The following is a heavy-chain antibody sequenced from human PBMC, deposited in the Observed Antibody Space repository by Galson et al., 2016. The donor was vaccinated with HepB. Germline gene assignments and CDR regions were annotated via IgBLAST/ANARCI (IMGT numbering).Heavy chain of an antibody. CDR3: TTDPGGLWPDS. D-gene: IGHD2-15*01. Sequence: SLRLSCAASGLTFTTTWMSWVRQAPGKGLEWVGRIKSKNDGGTTDYAAPVKGRFTISRDDSKNTLYLQMNSLKTEDTAVYYCTTDPGGLWPDSWGQGTLVIVSP. J-gene: IGHJ4*02. CDR2: IKSKNDGGTT. CDR1: GLTFTTTW. V-gene: IGHV3-15*01.